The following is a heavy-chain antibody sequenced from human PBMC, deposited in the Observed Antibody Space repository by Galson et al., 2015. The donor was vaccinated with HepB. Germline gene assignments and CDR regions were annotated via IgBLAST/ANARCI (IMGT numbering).Heavy chain of an antibody. Sequence: QSGAEVKKPGESLRISCTGSGYSFTSYWISWVRQMPGKGLEWMGRIDPSDSYTNYSPSFQGHVTISADKSISTAYLQWSSLKASDTAMYYCHMIVVVRAGQYEDYGMDVWGQGTTVTVSS. V-gene: IGHV5-10-1*01. D-gene: IGHD3-22*01. CDR2: IDPSDSYT. CDR1: GYSFTSYW. J-gene: IGHJ6*02. CDR3: HMIVVVRAGQYEDYGMDV.